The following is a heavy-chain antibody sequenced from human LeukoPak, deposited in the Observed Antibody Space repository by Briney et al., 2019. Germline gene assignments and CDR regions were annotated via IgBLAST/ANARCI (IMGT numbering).Heavy chain of an antibody. CDR2: IYYSGST. D-gene: IGHD6-19*01. CDR1: GGSFSGYY. Sequence: SQTLSLTCAVYGGSFSGYYWSWIRQPPGKGLEWIGYIYYSGSTNYNPSLKSRVTISVDTSKNQFSLKLSSVTAADTAVYYCARAASGWYFDYWGQGTLVTVSS. V-gene: IGHV4-59*01. CDR3: ARAASGWYFDY. J-gene: IGHJ4*02.